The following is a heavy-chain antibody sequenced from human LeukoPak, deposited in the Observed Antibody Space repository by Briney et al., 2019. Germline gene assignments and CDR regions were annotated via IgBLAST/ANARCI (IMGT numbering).Heavy chain of an antibody. Sequence: SETLSLTCIVSNYSFSSGYYWGWIRQPPGKGLEWIWSVYHNGIIYYNRSLNNRITVSIDKSKNQVSLRLTSVTESDTAVYFCAGLRLLMDPTWFDPWGPGTLVIVSS. CDR2: VYHNGII. J-gene: IGHJ5*02. CDR3: AGLRLLMDPTWFDP. V-gene: IGHV4-38-2*02. D-gene: IGHD2/OR15-2a*01. CDR1: NYSFSSGYY.